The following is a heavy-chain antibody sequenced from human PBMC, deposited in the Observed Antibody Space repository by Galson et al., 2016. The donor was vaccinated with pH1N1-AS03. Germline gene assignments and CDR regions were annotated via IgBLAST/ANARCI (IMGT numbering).Heavy chain of an antibody. CDR2: ISGSGIST. CDR1: GFTFRIYV. V-gene: IGHV3-23*01. CDR3: AKDPATTIPDTGTFDI. D-gene: IGHD2-2*02. J-gene: IGHJ3*02. Sequence: SLRLSCAASGFTFRIYVISWVRQAPGKGLEWVSSISGSGISTYYADSVKGRFTISRDNSKNTVYLQMNSLRADDTAVYYCAKDPATTIPDTGTFDIWGQGTMVTVSS.